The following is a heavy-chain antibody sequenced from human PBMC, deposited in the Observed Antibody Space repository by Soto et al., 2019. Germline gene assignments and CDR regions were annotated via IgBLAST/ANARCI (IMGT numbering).Heavy chain of an antibody. Sequence: PSQTLSLTCAISGDSVSSNTAAWNWIRSSPSRGLEWLGRTYYRSNWRHDYAVSVKSRITVNPDTSKNHFSLQLNSVTPDDTAVYYCERGAAGSGFDLWGQGTLVPVSS. CDR1: GDSVSSNTAA. J-gene: IGHJ4*02. CDR3: ERGAAGSGFDL. V-gene: IGHV6-1*01. D-gene: IGHD6-19*01. CDR2: TYYRSNWRH.